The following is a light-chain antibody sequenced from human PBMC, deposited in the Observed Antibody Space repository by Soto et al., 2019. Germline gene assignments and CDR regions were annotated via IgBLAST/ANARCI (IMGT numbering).Light chain of an antibody. CDR3: QQYYSIPY. CDR1: QGISSY. Sequence: IQLTQSPSSLSASVGDRVTITCRASQGISSYLAWYQQKPGKAPKLLIYAASTLQSGVPSRFSGSGSGTDFTLTTSSLQAEDVAVYYCQQYYSIPYFGPGTKVDI. V-gene: IGKV1-9*01. CDR2: AAS. J-gene: IGKJ3*01.